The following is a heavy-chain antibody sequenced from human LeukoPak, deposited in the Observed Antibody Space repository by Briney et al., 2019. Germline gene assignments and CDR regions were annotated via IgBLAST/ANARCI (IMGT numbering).Heavy chain of an antibody. CDR2: MNPNSGNT. CDR3: ARVQRRRYGYGLDYYYGMDV. Sequence: ASVKVSCKASGYTFTSYDINWVRQATGQGLEWMGWMNPNSGNTGYAQKFQGRVTMTRNTSISTAYMELSSLRSEDTAVYYCARVQRRRYGYGLDYYYGMDVWGQGTTVTVSS. J-gene: IGHJ6*02. D-gene: IGHD5-18*01. V-gene: IGHV1-8*01. CDR1: GYTFTSYD.